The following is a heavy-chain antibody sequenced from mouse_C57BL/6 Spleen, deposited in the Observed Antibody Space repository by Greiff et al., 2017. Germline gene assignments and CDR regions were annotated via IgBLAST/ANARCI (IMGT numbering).Heavy chain of an antibody. V-gene: IGHV6-3*01. CDR2: IRLKSDNYAT. CDR1: GFTFSNYW. Sequence: EVKLEESGGGLVQPGGSMKLSCVASGFTFSNYWMNWVRQSPEKGLEWVAQIRLKSDNYATHYAESVKGRFTISRNDSKSSVYLQMNNVRAEDTGIYYCTGYELGRYYFDYWGQGTTLTVSS. D-gene: IGHD6-1*01. CDR3: TGYELGRYYFDY. J-gene: IGHJ2*01.